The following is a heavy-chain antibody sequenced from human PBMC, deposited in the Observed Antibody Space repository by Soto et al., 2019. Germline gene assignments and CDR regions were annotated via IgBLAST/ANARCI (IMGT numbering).Heavy chain of an antibody. D-gene: IGHD1-1*01. CDR2: IYYNGNT. Sequence: QLQLQESGPGLVKPSETLSLTCTVSGGSISSSPYYWAWICQPPGEGLQWIGNIYYNGNTFYNPSLRSRVTISIDTSKSQFSLGLSSVTASDTAVYYCARHGPLTNNWNQLNCWGQGTLVTVSS. CDR3: ARHGPLTNNWNQLNC. CDR1: GGSISSSPYY. J-gene: IGHJ4*02. V-gene: IGHV4-39*01.